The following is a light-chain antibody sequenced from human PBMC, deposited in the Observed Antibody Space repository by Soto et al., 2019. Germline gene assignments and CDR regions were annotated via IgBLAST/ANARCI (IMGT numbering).Light chain of an antibody. V-gene: IGKV3-11*01. CDR2: DAS. CDR3: QQRSYPIT. Sequence: EVVLTQSPDTLSLPPGERATLSCRASQSISSYLAWYQQKPGQAPRLLIYDASSRATGIPARFSGSGSGTDFTLTISSLEPEDFAVYYCQQRSYPITFGQGTRLEIK. J-gene: IGKJ5*01. CDR1: QSISSY.